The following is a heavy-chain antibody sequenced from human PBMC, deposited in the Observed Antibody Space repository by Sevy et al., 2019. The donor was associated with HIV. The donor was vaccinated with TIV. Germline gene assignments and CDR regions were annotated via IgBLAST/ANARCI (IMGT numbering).Heavy chain of an antibody. Sequence: GGSLRLSCAVYGFSFDDYAMHWVRQVPGKGLEWVAGISWNSAFIGYADSVKGRYTISRDNAKNSLSLQINSLIPEDTALYYCVKDGGSGSGPSAEYFHHWGQGTLVTVSS. V-gene: IGHV3-9*01. CDR3: VKDGGSGSGPSAEYFHH. J-gene: IGHJ1*01. CDR2: ISWNSAFI. D-gene: IGHD6-19*01. CDR1: GFSFDDYA.